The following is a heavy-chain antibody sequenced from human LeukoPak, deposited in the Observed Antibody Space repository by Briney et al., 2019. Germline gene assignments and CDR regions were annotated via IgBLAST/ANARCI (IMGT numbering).Heavy chain of an antibody. CDR2: ISHTSEYT. J-gene: IGHJ4*02. CDR3: AKGSSAGRPYYFDY. D-gene: IGHD3-10*01. CDR1: GFTFSSYT. V-gene: IGHV3-23*01. Sequence: GGSLRLSCAASGFTFSSYTMSWVRQAPGKGLEWVSAISHTSEYTYHADSVKGRFTISRDNSKNTLYLQMNSLRAEDTAMYYCAKGSSAGRPYYFDYWGQGTLVTVSS.